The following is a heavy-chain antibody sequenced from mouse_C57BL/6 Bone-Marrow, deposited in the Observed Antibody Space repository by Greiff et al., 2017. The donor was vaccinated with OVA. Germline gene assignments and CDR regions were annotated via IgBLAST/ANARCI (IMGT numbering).Heavy chain of an antibody. V-gene: IGHV2-2*01. CDR3: ARNGSHYWYFDV. CDR1: GFSLTSYG. CDR2: IWSGGST. J-gene: IGHJ1*03. D-gene: IGHD1-1*01. Sequence: VQRVESGPGLVQPSQSLSITCTVSGFSLTSYGVHWVRQSPGKGLEWLGVIWSGGSTDYNAAFISRLSISKDNSKSQVFFKMNSLQADDTAIYYCARNGSHYWYFDVWGTGTTVTVSS.